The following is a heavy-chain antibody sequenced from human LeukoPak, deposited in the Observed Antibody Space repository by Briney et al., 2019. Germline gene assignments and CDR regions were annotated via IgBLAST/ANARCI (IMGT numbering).Heavy chain of an antibody. V-gene: IGHV3-9*01. CDR2: LNWDSRSM. CDR3: ARDYDSGYYSY. Sequence: GGSLRLSCAASGVNFDDYAMHWVRQSPGTGLEWVAGLNWDSRSMAYADSVRGRFTISRDNAKNSLYLQMNSLRAEDTAVYYCARDYDSGYYSYWGQGTLVTVSS. J-gene: IGHJ4*02. D-gene: IGHD3-22*01. CDR1: GVNFDDYA.